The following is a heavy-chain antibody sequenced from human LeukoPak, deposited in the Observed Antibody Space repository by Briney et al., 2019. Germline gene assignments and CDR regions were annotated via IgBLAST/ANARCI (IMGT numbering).Heavy chain of an antibody. CDR1: GGSISSYY. D-gene: IGHD3-22*01. CDR3: ARDPSSGYYFDRAAFDI. CDR2: IYTSGST. Sequence: PSETLSLTCTVSGGSISSYYWSWIRQPAGKGLEWIGRIYTSGSTNYNPSLKSRATLSVDTSKNQFSLKLSSVTAADTAVYYCARDPSSGYYFDRAAFDIWGQGTMVTVSS. J-gene: IGHJ3*02. V-gene: IGHV4-4*07.